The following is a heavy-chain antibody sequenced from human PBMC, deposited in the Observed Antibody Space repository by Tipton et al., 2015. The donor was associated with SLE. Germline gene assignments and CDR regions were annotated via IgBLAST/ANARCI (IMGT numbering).Heavy chain of an antibody. CDR1: GFIFTDFA. CDR3: AKDVGLGVWNGLHS. CDR2: IWHDGSTK. D-gene: IGHD3-16*01. V-gene: IGHV3-33*06. J-gene: IGHJ4*02. Sequence: RSLRLSCAASGFIFTDFAMHWVRQAPGKGLEWVAVIWHDGSTKYYGDSVKGRFTFSRDNSKNTLDLQMNSLRAEDTGFYYCAKDVGLGVWNGLHSWGQGTLVTVSS.